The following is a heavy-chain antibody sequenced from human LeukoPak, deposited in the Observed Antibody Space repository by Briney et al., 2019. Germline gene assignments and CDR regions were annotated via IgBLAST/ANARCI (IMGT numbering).Heavy chain of an antibody. V-gene: IGHV3-23*01. CDR2: ISSSGGST. CDR1: GFTFSSYA. D-gene: IGHD2-2*01. J-gene: IGHJ4*02. CDR3: AKGTLDIAVVPAAPKVYYFDY. Sequence: GGSLRLSCAASGFTFSSYAMSWVRQAPGKGLEWVSAISSSGGSTYYADSVKGRFTISRDNSKNTLYLQMNSLRAEDTAVYYCAKGTLDIAVVPAAPKVYYFDYWGQGTLVTVSS.